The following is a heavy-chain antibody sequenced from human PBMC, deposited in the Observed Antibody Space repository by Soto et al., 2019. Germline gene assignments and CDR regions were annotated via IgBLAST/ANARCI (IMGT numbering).Heavy chain of an antibody. J-gene: IGHJ1*01. D-gene: IGHD3-10*01. CDR2: IRNPGYGGTT. Sequence: SLRLSCTTSGFSFGDYAMTWVRQAPGKGLEWVGFIRNPGYGGTTEYATSVKGRFIISRDDSMSSAYLQLNSLKVDDSAVYYCVRGSIGYYGPWGQGTLVTVSS. CDR3: VRGSIGYYGP. CDR1: GFSFGDYA. V-gene: IGHV3-49*04.